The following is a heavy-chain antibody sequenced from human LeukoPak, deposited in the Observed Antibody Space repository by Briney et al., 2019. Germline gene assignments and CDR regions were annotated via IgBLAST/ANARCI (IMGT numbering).Heavy chain of an antibody. Sequence: PGGSLRLSCAASGFTFSSYAMSWVRQAPGKGLEWVSAISGSGGSTYYADSVKGRFTISRDNSKNTLYLQMNSRRAEDTAVYYCAKDRETGKRRKLGGNDYWGQGTLVTVSS. CDR2: ISGSGGST. CDR1: GFTFSSYA. CDR3: AKDRETGKRRKLGGNDY. V-gene: IGHV3-23*01. D-gene: IGHD1-1*01. J-gene: IGHJ4*02.